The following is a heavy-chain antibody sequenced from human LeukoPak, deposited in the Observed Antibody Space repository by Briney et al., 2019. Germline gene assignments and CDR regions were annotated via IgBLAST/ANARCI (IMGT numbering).Heavy chain of an antibody. CDR1: DGSISSYY. Sequence: PSETLSLTCTVSDGSISSYYWNWIRQPAGKGLEWIGRIYASGSTNYNPSLKSRVTISVDTSKNQFSLKLSSVTTADTAVYYCARGDGYTFDIWGQGTMVTVSS. D-gene: IGHD5-24*01. CDR2: IYASGST. J-gene: IGHJ3*02. CDR3: ARGDGYTFDI. V-gene: IGHV4-4*07.